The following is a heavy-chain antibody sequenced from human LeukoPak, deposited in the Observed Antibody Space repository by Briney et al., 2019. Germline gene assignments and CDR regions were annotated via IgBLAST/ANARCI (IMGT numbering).Heavy chain of an antibody. CDR2: IHHSGTT. Sequence: ETLSLTCTVSGDSMTNYYWNWIRQPPGKGLEWIGYIHHSGTTNYNPSLKSRLTMSVDTSKNQFSLKLTSVSAADTAMYFCAKMGSLMGRFFDYWGQGIQVIVSS. D-gene: IGHD2-8*01. CDR3: AKMGSLMGRFFDY. CDR1: GDSMTNYY. J-gene: IGHJ4*02. V-gene: IGHV4-59*01.